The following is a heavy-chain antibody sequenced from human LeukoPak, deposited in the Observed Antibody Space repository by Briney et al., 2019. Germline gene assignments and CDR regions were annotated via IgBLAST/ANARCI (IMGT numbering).Heavy chain of an antibody. CDR2: ISYDGGNK. CDR1: GFTFSSYA. J-gene: IGHJ4*02. V-gene: IGHV3-30-3*01. CDR3: ARDRALYDSRRGYYYTEDDY. Sequence: PGGSLRLSCAASGFTFSSYAMHWVRQAPGKGLEWVAVISYDGGNKYYADSVKGRFTISRDNSKNTLYLQMNSLRAEDTAVYYCARDRALYDSRRGYYYTEDDYWGQGTLVTASS. D-gene: IGHD3-22*01.